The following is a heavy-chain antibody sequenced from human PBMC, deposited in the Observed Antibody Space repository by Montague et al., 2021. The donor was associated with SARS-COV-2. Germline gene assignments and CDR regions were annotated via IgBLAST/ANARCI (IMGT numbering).Heavy chain of an antibody. CDR2: INSGST. D-gene: IGHD3-22*01. CDR3: ARGRIEVSMIVVVLTGAPYYMDV. V-gene: IGHV4-34*01. CDR1: GGSFSGHY. Sequence: SETLSLTCAVYGGSFSGHYWSWIRQPPGKGLEWIGEINSGSTNYNPSLKSRVTISVDTSKNQFSLKLHSVTAADTAVYYCARGRIEVSMIVVVLTGAPYYMDVWGKGTTVTVSS. J-gene: IGHJ6*03.